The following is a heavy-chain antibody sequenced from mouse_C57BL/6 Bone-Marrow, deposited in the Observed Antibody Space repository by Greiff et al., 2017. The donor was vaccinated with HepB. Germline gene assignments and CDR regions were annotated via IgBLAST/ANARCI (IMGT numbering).Heavy chain of an antibody. CDR2: INPNNGGT. J-gene: IGHJ2*01. CDR3: ARSVYYRNYADY. D-gene: IGHD2-1*01. V-gene: IGHV1-22*01. CDR1: GYTFTDYN. Sequence: VQLQQSGPELVKPGASVKMSCKASGYTFTDYNMHWVKQSHGKSLEWIGYINPNNGGTSYNQKFKGKATLTVNKSSSTAYMELRSLTSEDSAVYYCARSVYYRNYADYWGQGTTLTVSS.